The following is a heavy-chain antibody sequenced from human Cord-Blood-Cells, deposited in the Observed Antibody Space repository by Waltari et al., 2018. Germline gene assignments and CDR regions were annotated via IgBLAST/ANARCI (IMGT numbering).Heavy chain of an antibody. CDR3: ARVWVDAFDI. J-gene: IGHJ3*02. CDR1: GFTFSSYW. V-gene: IGHV3-74*01. Sequence: EVQLVESGGGLVQPGGSLRLSCAASGFTFSSYWMHWVRQAPGKGLGWVSRINSDGGSTSYADSCKGRFTISRDNAKNTLYLQMNSLRAEDTAVYYCARVWVDAFDIWGQGTMVTVSS. CDR2: INSDGGST. D-gene: IGHD7-27*01.